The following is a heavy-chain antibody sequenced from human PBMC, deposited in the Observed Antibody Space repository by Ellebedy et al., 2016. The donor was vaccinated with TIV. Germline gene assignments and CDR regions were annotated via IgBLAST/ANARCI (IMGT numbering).Heavy chain of an antibody. CDR2: INPDSGGT. CDR1: GYTFSTFP. V-gene: IGHV1-2*02. CDR3: ARVLRATSGMDV. D-gene: IGHD4/OR15-4a*01. Sequence: ASVKVSCKASGYTFSTFPMSWVRQAPGQGLEWMGWINPDSGGTNLPQKFQGRVTMTRDTSVNTAYMELSRLQSDDTAVYYCARVLRATSGMDVWGQGTTVIVS. J-gene: IGHJ6*02.